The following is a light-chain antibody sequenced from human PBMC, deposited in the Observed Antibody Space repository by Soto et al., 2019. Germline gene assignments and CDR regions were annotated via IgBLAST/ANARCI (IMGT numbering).Light chain of an antibody. V-gene: IGKV3-20*01. CDR2: GAS. CDR1: QSVSSY. J-gene: IGKJ1*01. Sequence: EIVLTQSPGTLSLSPGERATLSCRASQSVSSYLAWYQQKPGQAPRLLIYGASSRATGIPDRFSGSGSWTDFTLTISRLAPEDFAVYYCQQYGRPSRTFGQGTKVEIK. CDR3: QQYGRPSRT.